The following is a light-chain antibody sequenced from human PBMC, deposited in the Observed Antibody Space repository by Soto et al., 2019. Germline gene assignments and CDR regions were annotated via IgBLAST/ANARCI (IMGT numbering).Light chain of an antibody. CDR1: QGVSSN. J-gene: IGKJ1*01. Sequence: EIVLTQSPATLSVSPGARATVSCRSSQGVSSNLAWYQQQPGQAPRLLIYGASTRATGIPARFSGSGSGIDFTLVISSLQSEDFAVYYCQQYNNWPRGTFGQGIKVEGK. CDR2: GAS. CDR3: QQYNNWPRGT. V-gene: IGKV3-15*01.